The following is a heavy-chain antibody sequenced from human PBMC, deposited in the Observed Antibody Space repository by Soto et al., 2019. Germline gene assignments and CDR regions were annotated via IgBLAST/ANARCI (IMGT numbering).Heavy chain of an antibody. CDR1: GGSVTSGSYY. V-gene: IGHV4-61*01. J-gene: IGHJ4*02. Sequence: QVQLQESGPGLVKPSETLSLTCTVSGGSVTSGSYYWSWIRQPPGKGLEWIGYIYNSGSTNYNPSLKSRVTISVDTSKNQISLKLISVTAADTAVYYCARDQGIAVAVFDYWGQGTLVTVSS. D-gene: IGHD6-19*01. CDR3: ARDQGIAVAVFDY. CDR2: IYNSGST.